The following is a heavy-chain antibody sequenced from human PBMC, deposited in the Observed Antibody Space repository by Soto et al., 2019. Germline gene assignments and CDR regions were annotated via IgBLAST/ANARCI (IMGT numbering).Heavy chain of an antibody. J-gene: IGHJ6*02. V-gene: IGHV4-59*01. Sequence: PSETLSLTCTVSGDSINSYYWSWIRQTPGKGLERIGYIYYTGSTSYNPSLKSRVTISVDTSKNQFSLKLSSVTAADTAVYYCARVSMVRGITYYYYYYGMDVWGRGTTVTV. CDR3: ARVSMVRGITYYYYYYGMDV. CDR1: GDSINSYY. D-gene: IGHD3-10*01. CDR2: IYYTGST.